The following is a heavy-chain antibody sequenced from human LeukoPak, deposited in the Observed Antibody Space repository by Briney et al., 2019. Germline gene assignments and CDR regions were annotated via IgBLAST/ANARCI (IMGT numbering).Heavy chain of an antibody. CDR3: ARGGRGYSYGPGGY. D-gene: IGHD5-18*01. CDR2: IHHSGST. V-gene: IGHV4-34*01. Sequence: PSETLSLTCAVYGGSFSGYYWSWIRQPPGKGLEWIGEIHHSGSTNYNPSLKSRVTISVDTSKNQFSLKLSSVTAADTAVYYCARGGRGYSYGPGGYWGQGTLVTVSS. CDR1: GGSFSGYY. J-gene: IGHJ4*02.